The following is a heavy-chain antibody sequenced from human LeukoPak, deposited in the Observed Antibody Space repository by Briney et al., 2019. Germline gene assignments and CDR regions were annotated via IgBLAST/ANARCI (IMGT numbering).Heavy chain of an antibody. D-gene: IGHD6-6*01. V-gene: IGHV4-39*01. CDR2: IYYSGST. CDR3: ARREYSSSSAFDY. J-gene: IGHJ4*02. Sequence: PSETLSLTCTVSGGSIGISSYYWGWARHPPGKGLEWIGSIYYSGSTYYNPSLKSRVTISVDTSRNQFSLKLSSVTAADTAVYYCARREYSSSSAFDYWGQGTLVTVSS. CDR1: GGSIGISSYY.